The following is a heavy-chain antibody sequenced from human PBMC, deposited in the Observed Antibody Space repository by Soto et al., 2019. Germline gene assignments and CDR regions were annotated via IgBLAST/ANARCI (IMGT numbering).Heavy chain of an antibody. CDR2: ISSSSSYI. CDR1: VFTFSSYS. V-gene: IGHV3-21*04. J-gene: IGHJ4*02. Sequence: GGSLRLSCGASVFTFSSYSMNWFSQAPGKGLEWVSSISSSSSYIYYADSVKGRFTISRDNSKNTLYLQMNSLRAEDTAIYYCAKPSGGSYPESRVFDSWGQGTRVTVSS. D-gene: IGHD1-26*01. CDR3: AKPSGGSYPESRVFDS.